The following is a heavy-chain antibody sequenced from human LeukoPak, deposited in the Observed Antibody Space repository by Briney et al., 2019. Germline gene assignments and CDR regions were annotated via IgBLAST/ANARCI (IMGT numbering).Heavy chain of an antibody. CDR3: ARNEGSSWSYYFDY. CDR1: GCTFTSYA. D-gene: IGHD6-13*01. J-gene: IGHJ4*02. CDR2: IIPILGIA. V-gene: IGHV1-69*04. Sequence: SVKVSCKASGCTFTSYAISWVRQAPGQGLEWMGRIIPILGIANYAQKFQGRVTITADKSTSTAYMELSSLRSEDTAVYYCARNEGSSWSYYFDYWGQGTLVTVSS.